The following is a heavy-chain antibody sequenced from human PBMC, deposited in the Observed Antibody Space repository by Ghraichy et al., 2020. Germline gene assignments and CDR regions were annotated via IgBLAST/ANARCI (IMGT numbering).Heavy chain of an antibody. V-gene: IGHV1-18*01. CDR2: ISALNGNT. J-gene: IGHJ4*02. D-gene: IGHD6-19*01. CDR1: GYTSTTYG. CDR3: ATSTSIALAGRDS. Sequence: ASVKVSCKASGYTSTTYGITWVRQAPGQGLEWLGWISALNGNTNFAQKFQGRVTMTTDTSTNTAYMELRSLRSDDTAVYYCATSTSIALAGRDSWGQGTLVSVSS.